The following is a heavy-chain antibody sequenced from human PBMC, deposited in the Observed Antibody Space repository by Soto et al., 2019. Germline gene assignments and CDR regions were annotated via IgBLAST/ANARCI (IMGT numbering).Heavy chain of an antibody. CDR1: GFSFSSFA. Sequence: EVQLLESGGGFIHPGGSLGLSCAASGFSFSSFAMNWVRQAPGKGLEWVSIISGSADSTFYADSVKGRFTISRDNSKSTLYLQINSLRAEDTAVYYCAKTRGAMIYAISVYGMDVWGQGTTVTVPS. D-gene: IGHD2-8*01. J-gene: IGHJ6*02. CDR2: ISGSADST. CDR3: AKTRGAMIYAISVYGMDV. V-gene: IGHV3-23*01.